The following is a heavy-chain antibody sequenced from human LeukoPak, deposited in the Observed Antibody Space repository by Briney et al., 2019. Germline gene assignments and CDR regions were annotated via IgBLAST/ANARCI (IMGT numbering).Heavy chain of an antibody. Sequence: PSQTLSLTCTVSGGSISSGSYYWSWIRQPAGKGLEWIGRIYTSGSTNYNPSLKSRVAISVDTSKNQFSLKLSSVTAAGTAVYYCARFWVWFDPWGQGTLVTVSS. CDR2: IYTSGST. D-gene: IGHD3-16*01. CDR3: ARFWVWFDP. J-gene: IGHJ5*02. CDR1: GGSISSGSYY. V-gene: IGHV4-61*02.